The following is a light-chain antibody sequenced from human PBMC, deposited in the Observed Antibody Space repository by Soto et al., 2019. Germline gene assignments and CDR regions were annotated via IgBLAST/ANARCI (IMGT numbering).Light chain of an antibody. V-gene: IGKV3-11*01. CDR1: QSVSSY. CDR2: DAS. Sequence: EIVLTQSPATLSLSPGERATLSCRASQSVSSYLAWYQQKPGQAPRLLIYDASNRATGIPARFSGSGSGTDFTLTISSLEPEDFAIYFCQQRAIWPYTFGPGTKLEIK. J-gene: IGKJ2*01. CDR3: QQRAIWPYT.